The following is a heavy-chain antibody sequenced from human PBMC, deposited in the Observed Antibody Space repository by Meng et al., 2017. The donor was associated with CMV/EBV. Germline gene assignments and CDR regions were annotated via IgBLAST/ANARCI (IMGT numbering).Heavy chain of an antibody. CDR1: GCSISSNS. Sequence: VRLLESGPGLVKPAQTPSVTGTVSGCSISSNSWGWFRQPAGKGLEWIGRIYPSGSTNYIPSLKSRVTMSVDTSKNQFSLKLSSVTAADTAVYSCSRDSSGWYPHFDYWGQGTLVTVSS. D-gene: IGHD6-19*01. CDR2: IYPSGST. CDR3: SRDSSGWYPHFDY. J-gene: IGHJ4*02. V-gene: IGHV4-4*07.